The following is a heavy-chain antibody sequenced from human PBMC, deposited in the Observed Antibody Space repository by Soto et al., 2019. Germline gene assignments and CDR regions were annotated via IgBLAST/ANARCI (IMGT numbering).Heavy chain of an antibody. CDR2: VKSKNDGGTT. CDR3: TTDSYITSIIVRFDY. CDR1: GFTFSNAW. Sequence: GGSLRLSCAASGFTFSNAWLNWVRQAPGKGLEWVGRVKSKNDGGTTDFAAPVKGRFAISRDDSKNMVYLEMNSLQTEDTAIYYCTTDSYITSIIVRFDYWGHVTLVTVSS. J-gene: IGHJ5*01. V-gene: IGHV3-15*07. D-gene: IGHD3-22*01.